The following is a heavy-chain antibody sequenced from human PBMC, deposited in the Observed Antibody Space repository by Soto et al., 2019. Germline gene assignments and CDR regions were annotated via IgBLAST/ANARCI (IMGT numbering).Heavy chain of an antibody. Sequence: EVQLVESGGGLVQPGGSLRLSCAASGFTFSSYSMNWVRQAPGKGLEWVSYISSSSSTIYYADSVKGRFTISRDNAKNSLDLQVNSLRDEDTAVYYCARDEGYSYGSVQTYGMDVWGQGTTVTVSS. J-gene: IGHJ6*02. CDR2: ISSSSSTI. V-gene: IGHV3-48*02. CDR1: GFTFSSYS. CDR3: ARDEGYSYGSVQTYGMDV. D-gene: IGHD5-18*01.